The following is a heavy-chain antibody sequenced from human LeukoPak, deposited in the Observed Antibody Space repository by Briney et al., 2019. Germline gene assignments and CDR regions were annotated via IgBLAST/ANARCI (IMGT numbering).Heavy chain of an antibody. Sequence: PGGSLRLSCAASGFTFRRYNMSWVRQAPGKGLEWVSAISGNGDSTYYVDSVKGRFTISRDNSKNTLYLQMNSLRAEDTAVYYCARDGYYDSSGDDAFDIWGQGTMVTVSS. D-gene: IGHD3-22*01. CDR1: GFTFRRYN. CDR2: ISGNGDST. J-gene: IGHJ3*02. CDR3: ARDGYYDSSGDDAFDI. V-gene: IGHV3-23*01.